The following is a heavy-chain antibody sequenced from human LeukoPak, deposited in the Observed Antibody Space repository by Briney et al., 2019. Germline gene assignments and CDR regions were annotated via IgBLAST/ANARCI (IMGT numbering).Heavy chain of an antibody. J-gene: IGHJ4*02. Sequence: GRSLRLSCAASGFTFSSYAMSWVRQAPGKGLEWVSFITGSGGSTYYADSVKGRFTISRDNSKNTLYLQMNSLRAEDTAVYYCAERGYCSSTSCSHYFDYWGQGTLVTVSS. D-gene: IGHD2-2*01. CDR1: GFTFSSYA. CDR2: ITGSGGST. V-gene: IGHV3-23*01. CDR3: AERGYCSSTSCSHYFDY.